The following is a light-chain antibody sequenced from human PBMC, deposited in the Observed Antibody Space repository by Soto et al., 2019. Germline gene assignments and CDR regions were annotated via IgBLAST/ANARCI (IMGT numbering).Light chain of an antibody. CDR2: DVS. CDR1: SSDVGGYNY. J-gene: IGLJ1*01. CDR3: SSYSTGSLYV. V-gene: IGLV2-14*01. Sequence: QSALTQPASVSGSPGQSITISCTGTSSDVGGYNYVAWYQQHPGKAPKVMIYDVSHRPSGVSNRFSVSKSGNTASLTISGLQAEDEADYYCSSYSTGSLYVFGTGTKLTVL.